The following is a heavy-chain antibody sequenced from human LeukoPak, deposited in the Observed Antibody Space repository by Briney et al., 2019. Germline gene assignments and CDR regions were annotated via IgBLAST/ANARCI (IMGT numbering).Heavy chain of an antibody. D-gene: IGHD5-24*01. CDR2: ISYDGSNK. J-gene: IGHJ4*02. Sequence: PGGSLRLSCAASGFTFSSYAIHWVRQAPGKGLEWVAAISYDGSNKYYADSVKGRFTISRDNSKNTLYLQMNSLRVEDSAVYYCAKSVEIATIMSAFDYWGQGTLVTVSS. V-gene: IGHV3-30*04. CDR3: AKSVEIATIMSAFDY. CDR1: GFTFSSYA.